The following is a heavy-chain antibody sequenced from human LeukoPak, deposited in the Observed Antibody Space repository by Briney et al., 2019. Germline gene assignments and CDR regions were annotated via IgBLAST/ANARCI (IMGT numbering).Heavy chain of an antibody. J-gene: IGHJ3*02. V-gene: IGHV4-39*02. D-gene: IGHD6-13*01. CDR2: IYYSGST. CDR3: AREGNSSSLINAFDI. Sequence: SETLSLTCTVSGGSISSSSYYWGWIRQPPGKGLEWIGSIYYSGSTYYNPSLKSRVTISVDTSKNQFSLKLSSVTAADTAVYYCAREGNSSSLINAFDIWGQGTMVTVSS. CDR1: GGSISSSSYY.